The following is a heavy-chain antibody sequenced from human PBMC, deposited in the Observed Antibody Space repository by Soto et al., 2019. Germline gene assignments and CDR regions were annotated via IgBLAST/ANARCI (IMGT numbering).Heavy chain of an antibody. CDR2: IYYSGST. Sequence: QVQLQESGPGLVKPSQTLSLPGTVSGGSISRGDYYWSWIRQPPGKGLEWIGYIYYSGSTYYNPSLKGRVTIAGDTSKNQFSLKLSSVTAADTAVYYCASVNGDYEFEYFQPWGQGTLVTVAS. J-gene: IGHJ1*01. CDR3: ASVNGDYEFEYFQP. D-gene: IGHD4-17*01. V-gene: IGHV4-30-4*01. CDR1: GGSISRGDYY.